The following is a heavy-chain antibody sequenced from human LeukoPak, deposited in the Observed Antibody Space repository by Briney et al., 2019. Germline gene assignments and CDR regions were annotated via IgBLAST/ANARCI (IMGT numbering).Heavy chain of an antibody. CDR3: AGTPSGRDYFDY. V-gene: IGHV4-4*07. CDR2: IYTSGST. CDR1: GDSIRNYY. D-gene: IGHD3-10*01. Sequence: SETLSLTCTVSGDSIRNYYWSWIRQPAGKGLEWIGRIYTSGSTNYNPSLKSRVTMSVDTSKNQFSLKLSSVTAADTAVYYCAGTPSGRDYFDYWGQGTLVTVSS. J-gene: IGHJ4*02.